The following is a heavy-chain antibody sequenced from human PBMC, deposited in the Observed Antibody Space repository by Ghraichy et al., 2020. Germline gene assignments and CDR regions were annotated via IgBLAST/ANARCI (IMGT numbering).Heavy chain of an antibody. V-gene: IGHV1-18*04. D-gene: IGHD2-15*01. J-gene: IGHJ3*02. CDR2: ISAYNGNT. CDR1: GYTFTSYG. CDR3: ASFKRGGGAFDI. Sequence: ASVKVSCKASGYTFTSYGISWVRQAPGQGLEWMGWISAYNGNTNYAQKLQGRVTMTTDTSTSTAYMELRSLRSDDTAVYYCASFKRGGGAFDIWGQGTMVTVSS.